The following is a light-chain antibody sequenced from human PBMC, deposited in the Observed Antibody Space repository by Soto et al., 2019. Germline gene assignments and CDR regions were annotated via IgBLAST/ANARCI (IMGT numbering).Light chain of an antibody. CDR2: AAS. CDR3: QQYNSYSIT. V-gene: IGKV1-39*01. Sequence: DIQMTQSPSSLSASVGDRVTITCRASQNINNNLNWYQQKPGKAPKLLIYAASNLHSGVPSSFSGSGSGTQFTLTISSLQPDDFATYFCQQYNSYSITFGQGTRLEIK. J-gene: IGKJ5*01. CDR1: QNINNN.